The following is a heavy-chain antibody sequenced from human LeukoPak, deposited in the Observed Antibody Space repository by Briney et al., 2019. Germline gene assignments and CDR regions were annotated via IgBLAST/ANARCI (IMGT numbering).Heavy chain of an antibody. CDR1: GYTFTSYG. J-gene: IGHJ4*02. V-gene: IGHV1-69*13. CDR3: ARGGSYYNWFDY. D-gene: IGHD3-10*01. Sequence: ASVKVSCKASGYTFTSYGISWVRQAPGQGLEWMGGIIPIFGTANYAQKFQGRVTITADESTSTAYMELSSLRSEDTAVYYCARGGSYYNWFDYWGQGTLVTVSS. CDR2: IIPIFGTA.